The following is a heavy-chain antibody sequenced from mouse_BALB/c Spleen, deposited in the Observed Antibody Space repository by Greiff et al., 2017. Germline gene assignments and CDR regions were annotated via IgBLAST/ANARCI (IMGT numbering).Heavy chain of an antibody. CDR1: GYTFTNYW. V-gene: IGHV1-63*02. J-gene: IGHJ4*01. Sequence: VQLQQSGAELVRPGTSVKMSCKAAGYTFTNYWIGWVKQRPGHGLAWIGDIYPGGGYTNYNEKFKGKATLTADTSSSTAYMQLSSLTSEDSAIYYCARRDGNYGRAMDYGGQGTSVTVSS. D-gene: IGHD2-1*01. CDR2: IYPGGGYT. CDR3: ARRDGNYGRAMDY.